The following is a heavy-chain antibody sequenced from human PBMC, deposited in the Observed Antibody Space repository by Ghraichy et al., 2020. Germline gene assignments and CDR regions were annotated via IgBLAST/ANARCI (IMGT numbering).Heavy chain of an antibody. V-gene: IGHV3-74*01. CDR3: ARDPDYGGKSFFQN. CDR2: INGDGSRT. Sequence: GGSLRLSCAAPGFTLSYYWMHWVRQAPGKGLVWVSRINGDGSRTTYADSVKGRFTISRDNAKNTLYLQMNSLRAEDTAVYYCARDPDYGGKSFFQNWGQGTLVTVSS. J-gene: IGHJ1*01. D-gene: IGHD4-23*01. CDR1: GFTLSYYW.